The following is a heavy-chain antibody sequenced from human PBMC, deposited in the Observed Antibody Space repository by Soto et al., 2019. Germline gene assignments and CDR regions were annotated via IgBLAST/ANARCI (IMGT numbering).Heavy chain of an antibody. CDR2: INHSGST. D-gene: IGHD3-3*01. J-gene: IGHJ6*02. CDR1: GGSCSGYY. Sequence: PSETLSLTCAVYGGSCSGYYWSWIRQPPGKGLEWIGEINHSGSTNYNPSLKSRVTISVDTSKNQFSLKLSSVTAADTAVYYCARGLVTIFGVYYYGMDVWGQGTTVTVSS. V-gene: IGHV4-34*01. CDR3: ARGLVTIFGVYYYGMDV.